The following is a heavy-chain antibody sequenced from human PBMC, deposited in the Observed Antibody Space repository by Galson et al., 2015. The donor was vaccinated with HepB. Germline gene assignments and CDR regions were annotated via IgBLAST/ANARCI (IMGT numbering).Heavy chain of an antibody. V-gene: IGHV1-18*04. CDR1: GYTFTSYG. Sequence: SCKASGYTFTSYGISWVRQAPGQGLEWMGWISAYNGNTNYAQKLQGRVTMTTDTSTSTAYMELRSLRSDDTAVYYCARVGPLITMIVVPSVLDFDYWGQGTLVTVSS. J-gene: IGHJ4*02. D-gene: IGHD3-22*01. CDR2: ISAYNGNT. CDR3: ARVGPLITMIVVPSVLDFDY.